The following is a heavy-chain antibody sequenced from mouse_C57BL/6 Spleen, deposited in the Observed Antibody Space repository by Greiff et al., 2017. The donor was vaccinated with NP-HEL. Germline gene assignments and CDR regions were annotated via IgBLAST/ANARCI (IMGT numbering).Heavy chain of an antibody. J-gene: IGHJ2*01. V-gene: IGHV14-2*01. CDR2: IDPEDGDT. Sequence: EVQLQQSGAELVKPGASVKLSCKASGFNIKDYYMHWVKQRTEQGLEWIGRIDPEDGDTKYAPKFQGKATITADTSSNKAYLQLRSLTSEDTSVYYCARGSSSYYFDYWGQGTTLTVSS. CDR1: GFNIKDYY. D-gene: IGHD1-1*01. CDR3: ARGSSSYYFDY.